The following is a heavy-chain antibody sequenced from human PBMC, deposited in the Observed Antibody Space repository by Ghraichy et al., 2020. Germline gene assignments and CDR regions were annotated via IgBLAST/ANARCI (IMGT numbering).Heavy chain of an antibody. V-gene: IGHV3-30*04. CDR1: GFTFSSYA. D-gene: IGHD6-13*01. J-gene: IGHJ6*03. CDR3: ARLGIAAAGPYPNYYYYYYMDV. Sequence: GGSLRLSCAASGFTFSSYAMHWVRQAPGKGLEWVAVISYDGSNKYYADSVKGRFTISRDNSKNTLYLQMNSLRAEDTAVYYCARLGIAAAGPYPNYYYYYYMDVWGKGTTVTVSS. CDR2: ISYDGSNK.